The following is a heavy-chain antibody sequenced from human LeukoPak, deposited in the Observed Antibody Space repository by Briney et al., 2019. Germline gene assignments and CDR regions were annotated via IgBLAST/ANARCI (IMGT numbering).Heavy chain of an antibody. J-gene: IGHJ2*01. V-gene: IGHV4-59*08. CDR1: GGSIVSYY. D-gene: IGHD6-25*01. CDR2: IYYTGST. Sequence: PSDTLSLTCTVSGGSIVSYYWSWIRQPPGKGLEWIGYIYYTGSTNYNPSLKSRVTISVDTSKNQFSLKLSSVTAADTAVYYCARYLAAGYFDLWGRGTLVTVSS. CDR3: ARYLAAGYFDL.